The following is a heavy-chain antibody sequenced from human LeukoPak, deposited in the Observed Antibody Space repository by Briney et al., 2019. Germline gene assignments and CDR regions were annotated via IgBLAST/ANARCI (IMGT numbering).Heavy chain of an antibody. V-gene: IGHV4-61*01. CDR2: IYYTGST. J-gene: IGHJ6*04. D-gene: IGHD2-2*01. Sequence: SETLSLTCTVSGGSISSGSYYWSWIRQSPGKGLEWIGYIYYTGSTNYNPSLKSRVTISVDTSKNQFSLKLSSVTAADTAVYYCARGYCSSAICYEVDVWGKGTTVTVSS. CDR3: ARGYCSSAICYEVDV. CDR1: GGSISSGSYY.